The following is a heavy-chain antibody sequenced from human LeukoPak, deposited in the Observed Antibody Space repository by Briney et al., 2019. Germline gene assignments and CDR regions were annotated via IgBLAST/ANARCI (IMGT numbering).Heavy chain of an antibody. CDR2: IYNDGTT. CDR3: AREICGGSCNPPSYMDV. D-gene: IGHD2-15*01. CDR1: VFSVSSNY. J-gene: IGHJ6*03. V-gene: IGHV3-53*01. Sequence: PGGSLRLSCAASVFSVSSNYMTGVRQAPGKGLQGVSVIYNDGTTYYTDSVKGRFTISRDNSKNMLYLQMNSLRAEDTAVYYCAREICGGSCNPPSYMDVWGNGTTVTVSS.